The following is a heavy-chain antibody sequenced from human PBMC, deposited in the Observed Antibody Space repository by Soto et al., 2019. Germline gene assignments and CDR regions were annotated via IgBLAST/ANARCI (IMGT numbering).Heavy chain of an antibody. J-gene: IGHJ4*02. CDR1: GFTVSSNY. Sequence: GGSLRLSXAASGFTVSSNYMSWVRQAPGKGLEWVSVIYSGGSTYYADSVKGRFTISRDNSKNTLYLRMNSLRAEDTAVYYCARAGRYFDWLLLDYWGQGTLVTVSS. V-gene: IGHV3-53*01. D-gene: IGHD3-9*01. CDR3: ARAGRYFDWLLLDY. CDR2: IYSGGST.